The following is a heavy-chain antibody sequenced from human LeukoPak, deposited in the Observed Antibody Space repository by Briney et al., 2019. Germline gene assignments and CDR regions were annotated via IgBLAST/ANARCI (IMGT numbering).Heavy chain of an antibody. CDR1: GYTFTSYD. J-gene: IGHJ4*02. Sequence: GASVKVSCKASGYTFTSYDINWVRQATGQGLEWMGWMNPNSGNTGYAQKFQGRVTMTRNTSISTAYMELSSLRSEDTAVYFCASVEMATIGFEHWGQGTLVTVSS. CDR3: ASVEMATIGFEH. D-gene: IGHD5-12*01. V-gene: IGHV1-8*01. CDR2: MNPNSGNT.